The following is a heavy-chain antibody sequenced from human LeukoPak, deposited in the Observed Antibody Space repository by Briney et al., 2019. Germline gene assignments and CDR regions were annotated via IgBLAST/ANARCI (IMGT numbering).Heavy chain of an antibody. D-gene: IGHD3-3*01. CDR1: GGSISSYY. CDR2: INHSGST. Sequence: SETLSLTCTVSGGSISSYYWSWIRQPPGKGLEWIGEINHSGSTNYNPSLKSRVTISVDTSKNQFSLKLSSVTAADTAVYYCARGNAYYDFWSGYYTYYGMDVWGQGTTVTVSS. CDR3: ARGNAYYDFWSGYYTYYGMDV. V-gene: IGHV4-34*01. J-gene: IGHJ6*02.